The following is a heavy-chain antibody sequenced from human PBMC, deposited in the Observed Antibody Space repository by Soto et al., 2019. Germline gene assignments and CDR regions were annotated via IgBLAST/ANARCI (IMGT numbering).Heavy chain of an antibody. J-gene: IGHJ4*02. Sequence: SVKVSCKLSGGTFNIYSISWVRQAPGQGLEWMGGIYPVFSTTNYAQKFQGRVTITADISTSTAYMELSSLRSDDTAVYYCARDHSGYYYFDYWGQGTLVTVSS. D-gene: IGHD5-12*01. CDR3: ARDHSGYYYFDY. V-gene: IGHV1-69*06. CDR2: IYPVFSTT. CDR1: GGTFNIYS.